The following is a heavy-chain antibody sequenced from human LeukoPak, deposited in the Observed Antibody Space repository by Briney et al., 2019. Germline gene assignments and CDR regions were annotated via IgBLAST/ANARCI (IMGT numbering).Heavy chain of an antibody. D-gene: IGHD2-21*02. J-gene: IGHJ4*02. CDR3: SRHEALPGDY. CDR1: GFTFSGST. V-gene: IGHV3-73*01. CDR2: IRTKANNYAT. Sequence: PGGSLGLSCAASGFTFSGSTVHWVRQASGKGLDWVGHIRTKANNYATAYAASVKGRYTISRDDSKNTAYLQMNSLKIEDTAVYYCSRHEALPGDYWGQGTLVTVSS.